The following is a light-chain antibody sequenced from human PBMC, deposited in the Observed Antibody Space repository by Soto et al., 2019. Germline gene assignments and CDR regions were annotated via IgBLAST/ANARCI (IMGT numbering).Light chain of an antibody. CDR3: QQYNSWWT. CDR2: GAS. Sequence: EIVLTQSPGTLSLSPGERATLSCRASQSITNNYLAWYQQKPGRAHRLLIYGASIRATGIPDRFSGSGSGTDFTLTISRLEPEDFAMYYCQQYNSWWTFGPGTKVEIK. V-gene: IGKV3-20*01. CDR1: QSITNNY. J-gene: IGKJ1*01.